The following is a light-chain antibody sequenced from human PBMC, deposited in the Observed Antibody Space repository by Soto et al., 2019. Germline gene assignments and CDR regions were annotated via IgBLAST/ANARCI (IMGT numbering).Light chain of an antibody. Sequence: EIVLTQSPGTLSLSPGERVSLSCRASQSLSGRFLAWYQQKPGQAPRLLIHGASTRATGIPERFSGSGSGTDFILTISRLEPEEFAVYYCQQYGSSPPTFGQGTRVEIK. CDR3: QQYGSSPPT. J-gene: IGKJ1*01. CDR2: GAS. CDR1: QSLSGRF. V-gene: IGKV3-20*01.